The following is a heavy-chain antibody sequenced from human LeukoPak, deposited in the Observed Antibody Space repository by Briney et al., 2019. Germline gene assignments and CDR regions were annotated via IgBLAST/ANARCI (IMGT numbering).Heavy chain of an antibody. Sequence: GGSLRLSCAASGFTFSSYAMHWVRQAPGKGLEWVAVISYDGSNKYYADSVKGRFTISRDNSKNTLYLQMNSLRAEDTAVYYCARSLPDYVWGSYRYTVGMDVWGQGTTATVSS. J-gene: IGHJ6*02. V-gene: IGHV3-30*04. CDR1: GFTFSSYA. CDR3: ARSLPDYVWGSYRYTVGMDV. D-gene: IGHD3-16*02. CDR2: ISYDGSNK.